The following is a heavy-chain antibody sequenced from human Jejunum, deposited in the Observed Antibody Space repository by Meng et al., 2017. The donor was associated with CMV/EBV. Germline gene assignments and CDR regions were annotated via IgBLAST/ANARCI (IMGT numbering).Heavy chain of an antibody. CDR2: ISSSSRYI. CDR1: GFTFSSYN. V-gene: IGHV3-21*01. J-gene: IGHJ5*02. Sequence: VHRVVSGVGFVKPGGSLRLSCIGSGFTFSSYNMNWVRQAPGKGLEWVSSISSSSRYINYADSVKGRFTISRDNAKNSLYLQMNSLRVEDTAIYYCARDIDHWGQGTLVTVSS. CDR3: ARDIDH.